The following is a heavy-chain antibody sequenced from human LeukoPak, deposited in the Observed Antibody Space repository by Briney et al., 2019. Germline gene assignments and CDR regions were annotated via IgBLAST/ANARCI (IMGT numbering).Heavy chain of an antibody. Sequence: GGSLRLSCAASGFTFSSYEMNWVRQAPGKGLEWVSYISSSGSTIYYADSVKGRFTISRDNAKNSLYLQMNSLRAEDTAVYYCARSEWELLPADYWGQGTLVTVSS. J-gene: IGHJ4*02. CDR2: ISSSGSTI. D-gene: IGHD1-26*01. CDR1: GFTFSSYE. CDR3: ARSEWELLPADY. V-gene: IGHV3-48*03.